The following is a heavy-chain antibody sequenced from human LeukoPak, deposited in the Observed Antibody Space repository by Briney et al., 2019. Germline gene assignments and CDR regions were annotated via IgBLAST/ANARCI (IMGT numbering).Heavy chain of an antibody. D-gene: IGHD5-18*01. CDR3: AREGYSYGYGFDY. Sequence: SVKVSCKASGGTFSSYAISWVRQAPGQGLEWMGGIIPIFGTANYAQKFQGRATITRDTSASTAYMELSSLRSEDTAVYYCAREGYSYGYGFDYWGQGTLVTVSS. CDR1: GGTFSSYA. CDR2: IIPIFGTA. V-gene: IGHV1-69*05. J-gene: IGHJ4*02.